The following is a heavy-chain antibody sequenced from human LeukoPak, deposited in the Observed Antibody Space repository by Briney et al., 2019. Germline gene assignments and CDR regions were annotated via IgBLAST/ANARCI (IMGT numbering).Heavy chain of an antibody. Sequence: GGSLRLSCAAAGFTVSTNYMSWVRPAPGKGLEWVSIIYSGGNTYYADSLKGRFIISRDSSKNTLSLQMNSLRVEDTAVYYCARDGSSGWYPHWGQGTLVTVSS. CDR3: ARDGSSGWYPH. D-gene: IGHD6-19*01. CDR1: GFTVSTNY. CDR2: IYSGGNT. V-gene: IGHV3-53*01. J-gene: IGHJ4*02.